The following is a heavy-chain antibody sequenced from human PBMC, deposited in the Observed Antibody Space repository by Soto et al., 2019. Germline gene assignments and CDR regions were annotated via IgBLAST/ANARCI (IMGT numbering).Heavy chain of an antibody. J-gene: IGHJ4*02. CDR2: IIPNSGTA. Sequence: ASVKVSCKASGYTFTSYDINWVRQATGQGLEWMGGIIPNSGTANYAQKFQGRVTITADESTSTAYMELSSLRSEDTAVYYCARGIQLWFLHYWGQGTLVTVSS. CDR1: GYTFTSYD. D-gene: IGHD5-18*01. CDR3: ARGIQLWFLHY. V-gene: IGHV1-69*13.